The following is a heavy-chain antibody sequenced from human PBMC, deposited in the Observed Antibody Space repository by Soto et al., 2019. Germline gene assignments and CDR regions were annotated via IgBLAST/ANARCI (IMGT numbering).Heavy chain of an antibody. V-gene: IGHV1-18*01. D-gene: IGHD4-17*01. J-gene: IGHJ4*02. CDR2: ISAYSGDT. CDR3: ARPSGSYGDYAWSLKY. Sequence: QVQLVQSGAEVKKPRASVKVSCKASGYTFTGYSVGWVRQAPGQGLEWMGWISAYSGDTYYAQRFQDRLTMTTDASTSTAYMELTSLRSDDTAVYYCARPSGSYGDYAWSLKYWGQGTLVTVSS. CDR1: GYTFTGYS.